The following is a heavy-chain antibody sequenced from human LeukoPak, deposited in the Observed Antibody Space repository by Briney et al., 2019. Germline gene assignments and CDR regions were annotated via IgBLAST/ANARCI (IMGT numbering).Heavy chain of an antibody. CDR1: GGSFSGYY. CDR3: ARGEGFADPPFDY. CDR2: INHSGST. J-gene: IGHJ4*02. V-gene: IGHV4-34*01. D-gene: IGHD3-10*01. Sequence: PSETLSLTCAVYGGSFSGYYWSWIRQPPGKGLEWIGEINHSGSTNYNPSLKSRVTISVDTSKNQFSLKLSSVTAVDTAVYYCARGEGFADPPFDYWGQGTLVTVSS.